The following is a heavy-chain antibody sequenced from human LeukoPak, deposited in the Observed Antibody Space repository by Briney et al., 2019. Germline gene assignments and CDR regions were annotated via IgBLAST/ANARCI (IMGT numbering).Heavy chain of an antibody. J-gene: IGHJ4*02. CDR1: GFTFGNYA. V-gene: IGHV3-23*01. CDR3: ARAGTTASY. Sequence: GGSLRLSCEASGFTFGNYAMNWVRQAPGKGLEWVSTISGTGSSTYYADSAKGRFTISRDNAKNSLYLQMNSLRAEGTAVYYCARAGTTASYWGQGTLVTVSS. CDR2: ISGTGSST. D-gene: IGHD1-1*01.